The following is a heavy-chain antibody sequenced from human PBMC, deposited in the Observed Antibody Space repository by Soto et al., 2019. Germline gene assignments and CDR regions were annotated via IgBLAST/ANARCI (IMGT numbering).Heavy chain of an antibody. Sequence: PGGSLRLSCAASGLTFSSYGMHWVRQAPGKGLEWVAVISYDGSNRYYGDSVKGRFTIPRDNSKNTLYLQMNSLRAEDTAVYYCASTWSGYYYFDSWGQGTLVTVSS. CDR3: ASTWSGYYYFDS. V-gene: IGHV3-30*03. CDR2: ISYDGSNR. J-gene: IGHJ4*02. D-gene: IGHD3-3*01. CDR1: GLTFSSYG.